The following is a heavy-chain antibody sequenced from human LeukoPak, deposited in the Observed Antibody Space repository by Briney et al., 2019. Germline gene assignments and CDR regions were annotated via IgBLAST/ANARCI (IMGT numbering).Heavy chain of an antibody. V-gene: IGHV3-21*01. Sequence: GGSLRLSCAASGFTFSSYSMNWVRQAPGKGLEWVSSISSSSSYIYYADSVKGRSTISRDNAKNSLYLQMNSLRAEDTAVYYCARGPGSYFGYWGQGTLVTVSS. CDR2: ISSSSSYI. D-gene: IGHD1-26*01. CDR3: ARGPGSYFGY. J-gene: IGHJ4*02. CDR1: GFTFSSYS.